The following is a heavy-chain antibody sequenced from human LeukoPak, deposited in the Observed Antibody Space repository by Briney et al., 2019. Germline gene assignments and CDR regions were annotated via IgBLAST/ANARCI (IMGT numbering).Heavy chain of an antibody. CDR2: ISAYNGNT. J-gene: IGHJ4*02. CDR3: ARDVRVRGVRGGYYDY. D-gene: IGHD3-10*01. Sequence: ASVKVSFKASGYTFTSYGISWVRQAPGQGLEWMGWISAYNGNTNYAQKLQGRVTMTTDTSTSTAYMELRSLRSDDTAVYYCARDVRVRGVRGGYYDYWGQGTLVTVSS. V-gene: IGHV1-18*01. CDR1: GYTFTSYG.